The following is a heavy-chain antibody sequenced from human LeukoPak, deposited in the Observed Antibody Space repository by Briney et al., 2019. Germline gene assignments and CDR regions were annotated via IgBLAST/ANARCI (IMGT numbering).Heavy chain of an antibody. D-gene: IGHD5-24*01. J-gene: IGHJ4*02. CDR2: INPNSGDT. V-gene: IGHV1-2*02. CDR3: ARVEMATITVDY. Sequence: ASVKVSCKASGYTFTGYYMHWVRQAPGQGLEWMGWINPNSGDTNYAPKFQGRVTMTRDTSISTAYMELSRLRSDDTAVFYCARVEMATITVDYWGQGTLATVSS. CDR1: GYTFTGYY.